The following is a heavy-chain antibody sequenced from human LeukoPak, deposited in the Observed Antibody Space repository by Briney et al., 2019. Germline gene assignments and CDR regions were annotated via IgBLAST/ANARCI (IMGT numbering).Heavy chain of an antibody. CDR2: IYGSGST. Sequence: SETLSLTCTVSGGSISSYYWSWIRQPPGKGLEWIGHIYGSGSTNYNPSLKSRVTLSVDTSKNQFSLKLSSVTAADTAVYYRAREGTSGTHLNWFDPWGQGTLVTVSS. J-gene: IGHJ5*02. CDR3: AREGTSGTHLNWFDP. V-gene: IGHV4-59*01. D-gene: IGHD1-1*01. CDR1: GGSISSYY.